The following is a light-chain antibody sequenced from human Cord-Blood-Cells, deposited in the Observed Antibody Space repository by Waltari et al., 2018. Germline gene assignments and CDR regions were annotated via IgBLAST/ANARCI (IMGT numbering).Light chain of an antibody. CDR1: QSISSW. V-gene: IGKV1-5*03. J-gene: IGKJ4*01. CDR3: QQYNSYSLT. Sequence: DIQMTQSPSTLSASVGDRVTITCRASQSISSWLAWYQQKPGKAPKLLIYKASSLESGVPSRFSGSGSGTEFTLTISSLQPDEFVTYYCQQYNSYSLTFGGGTKVEIK. CDR2: KAS.